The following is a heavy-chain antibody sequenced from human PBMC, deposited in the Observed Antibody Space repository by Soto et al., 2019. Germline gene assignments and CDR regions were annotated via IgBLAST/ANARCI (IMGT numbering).Heavy chain of an antibody. Sequence: TLSLTCTVAGVSLSSGDCYWTWIRQHPGKGLEWIGYIYYSGNTYYNPSLKSRVTISADPSKNQFSLKLSSVTAADTAVYYCARAEDDYVWGSSNWFDPSGQGALVTVSS. CDR3: ARAEDDYVWGSSNWFDP. V-gene: IGHV4-31*03. CDR1: GVSLSSGDCY. J-gene: IGHJ5*02. D-gene: IGHD3-16*01. CDR2: IYYSGNT.